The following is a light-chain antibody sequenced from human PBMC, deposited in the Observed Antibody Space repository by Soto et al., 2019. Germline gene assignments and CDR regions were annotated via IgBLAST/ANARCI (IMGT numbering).Light chain of an antibody. J-gene: IGKJ3*01. CDR1: QGISTY. CDR3: QIYNSATFT. Sequence: DIQMTQSPSSLSASVGDRVTITCRASQGISTYLAWYQQKPGKVPKLLIYAASTLQLGVPSRFSGSGSGTDFTLTISSLQSEDVATYYCQIYNSATFTFGPGTKVDI. V-gene: IGKV1-27*01. CDR2: AAS.